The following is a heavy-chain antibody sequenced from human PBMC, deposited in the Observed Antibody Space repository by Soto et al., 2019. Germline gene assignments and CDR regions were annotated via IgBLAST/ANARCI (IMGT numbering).Heavy chain of an antibody. V-gene: IGHV3-30-3*01. CDR3: ARGLYYDSSGYYTY. J-gene: IGHJ4*02. Sequence: GGPLRLSCAASGFTFSSYAMHWVRQAPGKGLEWVAVISYDGSNKYYADSVKGRFTISRDNSKNTLYLQMNSLRAEDTAVYYCARGLYYDSSGYYTYWGQGTLVTVSS. CDR1: GFTFSSYA. CDR2: ISYDGSNK. D-gene: IGHD3-22*01.